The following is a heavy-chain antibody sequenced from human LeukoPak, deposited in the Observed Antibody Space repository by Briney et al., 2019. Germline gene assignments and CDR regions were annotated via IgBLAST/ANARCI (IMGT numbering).Heavy chain of an antibody. CDR1: GYTFTGCY. Sequence: ASVEVSCKASGYTFTGCYIHWVRQAPGQGLEWLGWINPNAGDTKYAQKFQGRVTVTRDTSISTAYMELSRLRSDDTAVYYCVTSSAVGGAQRAFDYWGQGTLVTVSS. CDR2: INPNAGDT. J-gene: IGHJ4*02. D-gene: IGHD3-10*01. CDR3: VTSSAVGGAQRAFDY. V-gene: IGHV1-2*02.